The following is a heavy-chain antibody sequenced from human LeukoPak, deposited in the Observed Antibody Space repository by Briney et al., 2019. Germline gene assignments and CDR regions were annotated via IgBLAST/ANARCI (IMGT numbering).Heavy chain of an antibody. V-gene: IGHV1-2*02. CDR3: ARDAGSGSYLAEYFQH. CDR2: INPNSGGT. J-gene: IGHJ1*01. D-gene: IGHD1-26*01. CDR1: GYTFTGYY. Sequence: ASVKVSCKASGYTFTGYYMHWVRQAPGQGLEWMGWINPNSGGTNYAQKFQGRVTMTRDTSISTAYMELSRLRSDDTAVYYCARDAGSGSYLAEYFQHWGQGTLVTVSS.